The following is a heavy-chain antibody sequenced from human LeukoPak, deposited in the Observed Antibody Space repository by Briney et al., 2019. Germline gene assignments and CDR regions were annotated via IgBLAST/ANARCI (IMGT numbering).Heavy chain of an antibody. CDR1: GFTFSSYT. V-gene: IGHV3-21*01. CDR3: ARRGTDASFSFFDV. Sequence: GGSLRLSCAASGFTFSSYTMHWVRQIPGERPEWVSSISGDTTYIYYADSVKGRFTISRDNTNTSLFLQMNGLRAEDTATYFCARRGTDASFSFFDVWGQGTMVTVSS. J-gene: IGHJ3*01. D-gene: IGHD1-1*01. CDR2: ISGDTTYI.